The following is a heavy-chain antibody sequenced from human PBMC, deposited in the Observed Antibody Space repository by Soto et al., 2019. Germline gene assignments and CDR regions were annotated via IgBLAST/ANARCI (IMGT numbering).Heavy chain of an antibody. V-gene: IGHV1-69*01. CDR2: IIPIFGIT. Sequence: QVQLVQSGAEVKKPGSSVKVSCQASGDTFSNYAISWVRQAPGQGLEWMGGIIPIFGITNYAQKFQGRVTISADESPSTHYKELRSLRPDDTAVYYCGRWEYQYCGAGNPTQSYFDYWGQSTLVTVSS. CDR3: GRWEYQYCGAGNPTQSYFDY. CDR1: GDTFSNYA. J-gene: IGHJ4*02. D-gene: IGHD2-21*01.